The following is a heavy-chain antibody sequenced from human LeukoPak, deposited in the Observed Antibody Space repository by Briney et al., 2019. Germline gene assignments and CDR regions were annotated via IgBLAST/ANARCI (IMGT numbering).Heavy chain of an antibody. CDR3: ARETDIVVVRSYFDY. CDR1: GFTFSSYW. D-gene: IGHD2-2*01. Sequence: PGGSLRLSCAASGFTFSSYWMYWVRQAPGKGLEWVSGINWNGGSTGYADSVKGRFTISRDNAKNSLYLQMNSLRAEDTALYYCARETDIVVVRSYFDYWGQGTLVTVSS. J-gene: IGHJ4*02. V-gene: IGHV3-20*04. CDR2: INWNGGST.